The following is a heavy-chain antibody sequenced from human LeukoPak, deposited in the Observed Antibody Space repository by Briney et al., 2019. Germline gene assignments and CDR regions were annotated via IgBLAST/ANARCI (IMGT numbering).Heavy chain of an antibody. V-gene: IGHV4-39*01. J-gene: IGHJ2*01. CDR3: ARHRVVVVVAVRWYFDL. CDR1: GGSISSSSYY. Sequence: TSETLSLTCTVSGGSISSSSYYWGWIRQPPGKGLEWIGSIYCSGSTYYNPSLKSRVTISVDTSKNQFSLKLSSVTAADTAVYYCARHRVVVVVAVRWYFDLWGRGTLVTVSS. CDR2: IYCSGST. D-gene: IGHD2-15*01.